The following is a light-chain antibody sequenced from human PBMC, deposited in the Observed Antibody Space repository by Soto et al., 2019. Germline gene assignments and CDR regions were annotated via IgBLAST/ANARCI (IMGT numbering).Light chain of an antibody. V-gene: IGKV1-27*01. CDR1: QGIRNY. Sequence: DIQMTQSTSSRSASVGDRVTITCRASQGIRNYLAWYQQKPGKVPKILIYAASTLQSGVPSRFSGSGSGTDFTLTISSLQPEDVATYYCQKYNSAPWTFGQGTKVDIK. J-gene: IGKJ1*01. CDR3: QKYNSAPWT. CDR2: AAS.